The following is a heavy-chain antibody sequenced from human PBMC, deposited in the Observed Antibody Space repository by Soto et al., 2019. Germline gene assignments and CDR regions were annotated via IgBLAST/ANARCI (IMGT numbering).Heavy chain of an antibody. V-gene: IGHV1-69*08. D-gene: IGHD2-21*02. CDR2: IIPILGTA. CDR1: GGTFSSYT. J-gene: IGHJ3*02. Sequence: ASVKVSCKASGGTFSSYTISWVRQAPGQGLEWMGRIIPILGTANYAQKFQGRVTITADKSTSTAYMELSSLRSEDTAVYYCARTGVTAHDAFDIWGQGTMVTVSS. CDR3: ARTGVTAHDAFDI.